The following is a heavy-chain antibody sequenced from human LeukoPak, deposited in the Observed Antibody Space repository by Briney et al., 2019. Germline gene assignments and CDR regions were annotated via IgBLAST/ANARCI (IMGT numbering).Heavy chain of an antibody. CDR1: GGSISSSSYY. CDR3: ARRTTSPRMYYFDY. J-gene: IGHJ4*02. CDR2: IYYSGST. V-gene: IGHV4-39*01. D-gene: IGHD1-1*01. Sequence: SETLSLTCTASGGSISSSSYYWGWIRQPPGKGLEWIGSIYYSGSTYYNPSLKSRVTISVDTSKNQFSLKLSSVTAADTAVYYCARRTTSPRMYYFDYWGQGTLVTVSS.